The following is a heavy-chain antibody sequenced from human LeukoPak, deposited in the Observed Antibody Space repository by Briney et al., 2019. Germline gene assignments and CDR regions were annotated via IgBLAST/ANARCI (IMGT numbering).Heavy chain of an antibody. Sequence: SGGSLRLSCAASGFTFSSYAMSWVRKAPGKGLEWVSAISGSGGSTYYADSVKGRFTISRDNSKNTLYLQMNSLRAEDTAVYYCAKCSGGSCYHLPFDYWGQGTLVTVSS. CDR2: ISGSGGST. CDR1: GFTFSSYA. CDR3: AKCSGGSCYHLPFDY. V-gene: IGHV3-23*01. J-gene: IGHJ4*02. D-gene: IGHD2-15*01.